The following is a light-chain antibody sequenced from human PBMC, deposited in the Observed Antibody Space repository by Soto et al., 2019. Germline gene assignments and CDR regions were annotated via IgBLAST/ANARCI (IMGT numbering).Light chain of an antibody. CDR2: SAS. CDR3: QQSITAPLT. J-gene: IGKJ4*01. CDR1: QSIDNY. V-gene: IGKV1-39*01. Sequence: DIPMTQSPSSLSASVGDRVTITCRASQSIDNYLNWYQQKSGKAPQLLIYSASHLQSGVPSRFSGGGYGTDFIRTISSLQPEDSAIYFCQQSITAPLTFGGGTKVEIK.